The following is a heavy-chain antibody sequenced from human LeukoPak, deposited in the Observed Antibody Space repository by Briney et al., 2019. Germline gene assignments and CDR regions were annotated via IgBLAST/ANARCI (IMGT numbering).Heavy chain of an antibody. J-gene: IGHJ4*02. CDR2: IYYSGST. CDR1: GGSISSYY. CDR3: ARGSSWYYSDY. D-gene: IGHD6-13*01. V-gene: IGHV4-59*01. Sequence: PSETLSLTCTVSGGSISSYYWSWIRQPPGKGLEWIGYIYYSGSTNYNPSLKSRVTISVDTSKNQFSLKLSSVTAADTAVYYCARGSSWYYSDYWGQGTLVTVSS.